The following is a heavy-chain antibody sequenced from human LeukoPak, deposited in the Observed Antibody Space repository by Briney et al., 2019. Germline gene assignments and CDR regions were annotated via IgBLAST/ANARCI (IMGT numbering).Heavy chain of an antibody. D-gene: IGHD4-17*01. CDR2: INSDGSST. CDR1: GFTFSRYW. J-gene: IGHJ4*02. V-gene: IGHV3-74*01. CDR3: ARADHYGDYVEV. Sequence: GGSLRLSCAASGFTFSRYWMHWARQVPGKGLQWVSRINSDGSSTSYADSVKGRFTISRDNAKNTLYLQMNSLRAEDTAVYYCARADHYGDYVEVWGQGTLVTVSS.